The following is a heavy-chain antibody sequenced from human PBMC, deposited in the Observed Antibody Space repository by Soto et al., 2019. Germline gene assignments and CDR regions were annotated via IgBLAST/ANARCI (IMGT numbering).Heavy chain of an antibody. CDR3: ARNRPRDYYYYYYMDV. D-gene: IGHD6-6*01. CDR2: INHSGST. J-gene: IGHJ6*03. CDR1: GGSFSGYY. V-gene: IGHV4-34*01. Sequence: PSETLSLTCAVYGGSFSGYYWSWIRQPPGKGLEWIGEINHSGSTNYNPSLKSRVTISVDTSKNQFSLKLSSVTAADTAVYYCARNRPRDYYYYYYMDVWGKGTTVTVSS.